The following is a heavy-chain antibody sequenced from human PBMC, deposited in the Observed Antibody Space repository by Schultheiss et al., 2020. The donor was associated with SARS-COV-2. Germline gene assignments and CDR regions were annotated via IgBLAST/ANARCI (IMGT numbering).Heavy chain of an antibody. Sequence: GGSLRLSCAASGFTFGSFWMHWVRQAPGKGLVWVSRIYSDGSSTTYADSVKGRFTISRDNAKNSLYLQMNSLRAEDTAVYYCARDNGIAVAGTLYYYYGMDVWGQGTTVTVSS. J-gene: IGHJ6*02. CDR3: ARDNGIAVAGTLYYYYGMDV. CDR1: GFTFGSFW. D-gene: IGHD6-19*01. CDR2: IYSDGSST. V-gene: IGHV3-74*01.